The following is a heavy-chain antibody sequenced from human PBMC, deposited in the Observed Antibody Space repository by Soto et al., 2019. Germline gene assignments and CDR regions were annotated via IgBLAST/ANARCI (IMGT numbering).Heavy chain of an antibody. J-gene: IGHJ5*02. CDR2: INPNSGGT. CDR3: ARGSRACSSTSCYDEDWFDP. D-gene: IGHD2-2*01. CDR1: GYTFTVYY. V-gene: IGHV1-2*04. Sequence: GASLNVSCKASGYTFTVYYMHWVRQAPGQGLEWMGWINPNSGGTNYAQKFQGWVTMTRDTSISTAYMELSRLRSDDTAAYYCARGSRACSSTSCYDEDWFDPWGQGTLVNVSS.